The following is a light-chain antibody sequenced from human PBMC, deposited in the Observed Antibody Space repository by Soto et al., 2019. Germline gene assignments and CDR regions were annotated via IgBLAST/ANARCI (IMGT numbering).Light chain of an antibody. J-gene: IGKJ3*01. CDR2: DAS. Sequence: AIQLTQSPSSLSASVGDRVTITCRASQGISSALAWYQQKPGKAPKLLIYDASSLESGVPSRFSGSGSGTDFTLTISSLQPEDFATYYCQQFNCYPQVTFGPGTKVDIK. V-gene: IGKV1-13*02. CDR3: QQFNCYPQVT. CDR1: QGISSA.